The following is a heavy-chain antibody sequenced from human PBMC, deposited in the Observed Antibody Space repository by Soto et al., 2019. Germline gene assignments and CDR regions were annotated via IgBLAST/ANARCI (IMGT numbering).Heavy chain of an antibody. Sequence: EVQLVESGGGLVKPGGSLRLSCAASGFIFSDYSMNWVRQAPGKGLEWVSSISGSRGYIYYGDSVKGRFTISRDNAKNSVVLQMNNLRAEDTAVYYGARDWAAALDYWGPGTLVTVSS. D-gene: IGHD6-13*01. CDR1: GFIFSDYS. CDR2: ISGSRGYI. CDR3: ARDWAAALDY. V-gene: IGHV3-21*02. J-gene: IGHJ4*02.